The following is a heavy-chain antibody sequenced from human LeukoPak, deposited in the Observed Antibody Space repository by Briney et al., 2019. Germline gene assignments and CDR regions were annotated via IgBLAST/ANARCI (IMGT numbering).Heavy chain of an antibody. CDR2: IIGSGSTT. Sequence: GGSLRLSCAASGFTFSSYSMNWVRQAPGKGLEWVSYIIGSGSTTQYADSVRDRFTISRDNDKNAVYLQMNSLRADDTAIYYCVRDRGGAYSGDDLFDPWGQGTLVTVSS. CDR1: GFTFSSYS. D-gene: IGHD2-21*01. J-gene: IGHJ5*02. CDR3: VRDRGGAYSGDDLFDP. V-gene: IGHV3-48*04.